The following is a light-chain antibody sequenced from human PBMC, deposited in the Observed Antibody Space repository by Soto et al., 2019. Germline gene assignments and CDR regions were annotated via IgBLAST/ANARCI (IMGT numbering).Light chain of an antibody. CDR1: QSVSSSY. J-gene: IGKJ2*01. Sequence: EIVLTQSPGTLSLSPGERATLSCRASQSVSSSYVAWYQQKPGQAPRLLIYGASSRATGIPDRFSGSGSGTDFTLTISRLEPVDFAIYYCQQYDSSLYTFGQGTNLEIK. V-gene: IGKV3-20*01. CDR2: GAS. CDR3: QQYDSSLYT.